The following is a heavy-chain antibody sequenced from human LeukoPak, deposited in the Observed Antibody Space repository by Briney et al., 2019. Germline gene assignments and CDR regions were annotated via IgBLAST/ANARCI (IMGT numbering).Heavy chain of an antibody. J-gene: IGHJ5*02. CDR2: IFSSGST. CDR3: ARGLAHGGIANWFDP. V-gene: IGHV4-39*06. CDR1: GGSLNSFSHY. Sequence: NSSETVSLICSLPGGSLNSFSHYWAWIRQPPGKGLAWVGCIFSSGSTYYNPSLQSRVTFSLDKSNNHFALKLMSLTAADTAVYYCARGLAHGGIANWFDPWGQGTLVTVSS. D-gene: IGHD2-21*01.